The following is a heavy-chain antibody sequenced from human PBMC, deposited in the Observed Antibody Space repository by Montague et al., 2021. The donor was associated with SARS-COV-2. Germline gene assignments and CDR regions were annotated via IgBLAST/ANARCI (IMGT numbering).Heavy chain of an antibody. Sequence: TLSLTCTVSGGSISSGSYYWIWIRQPAGKGLEWIGRIYTSGTTDYSLSLKSRVTISVDTSKNTFSLKLTSVTAADTAVYYCARALRGRGAHIDNWGQGSLVTVSS. V-gene: IGHV4-61*02. D-gene: IGHD1-26*01. J-gene: IGHJ4*02. CDR2: IYTSGTT. CDR3: ARALRGRGAHIDN. CDR1: GGSISSGSYY.